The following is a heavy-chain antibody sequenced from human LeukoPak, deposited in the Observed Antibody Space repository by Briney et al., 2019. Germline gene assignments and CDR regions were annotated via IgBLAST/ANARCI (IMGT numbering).Heavy chain of an antibody. Sequence: ASVKVSCKASGYTFTSYGISWVRQAPGQGLEWMGWISAYNGNTNYAQKLQGRVTMTTDTSTSTAYMELRSLRSDDTAVYYCTSSTTVTNFGYWGQGTLVTVSS. J-gene: IGHJ4*02. V-gene: IGHV1-18*01. D-gene: IGHD4-17*01. CDR3: TSSTTVTNFGY. CDR2: ISAYNGNT. CDR1: GYTFTSYG.